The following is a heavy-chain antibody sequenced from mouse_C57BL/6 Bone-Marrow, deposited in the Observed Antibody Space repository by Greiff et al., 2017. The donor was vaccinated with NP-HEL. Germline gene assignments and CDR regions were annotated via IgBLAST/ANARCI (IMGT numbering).Heavy chain of an antibody. CDR2: ISRGGSYT. CDR1: GFTFSSYG. J-gene: IGHJ3*01. CDR3: ARLGRGGFAY. D-gene: IGHD4-1*01. V-gene: IGHV5-6*01. Sequence: EVQLVESGGDLVKPGGSLKLSCAASGFTFSSYGMSWVRQTPDQRLEWVATISRGGSYTYYLDSVKGRFTISRDNATNTLYLQMSSLKSEDASMYYCARLGRGGFAYWGQGTLVTVSA.